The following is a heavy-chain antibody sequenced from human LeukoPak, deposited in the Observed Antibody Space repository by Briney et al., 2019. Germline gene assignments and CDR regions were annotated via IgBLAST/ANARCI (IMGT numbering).Heavy chain of an antibody. J-gene: IGHJ3*02. Sequence: SETLSLTCTVSGASISGSSHYFWGWIRQTPGKGLEWIGYIYYSGSTNYNPSLKSRVTISVDTSKNQFSLKLSSVTAADTAVYYCARSWAVDAFDIWGQGTMVTVSS. V-gene: IGHV4-61*05. D-gene: IGHD6-19*01. CDR2: IYYSGST. CDR3: ARSWAVDAFDI. CDR1: GASISGSSHYF.